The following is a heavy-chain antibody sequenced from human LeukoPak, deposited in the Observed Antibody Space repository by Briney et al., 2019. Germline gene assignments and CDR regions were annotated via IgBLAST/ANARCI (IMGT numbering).Heavy chain of an antibody. CDR3: ARGYDSSGYIYYYYYMDV. Sequence: SETLSLTCAVYGGSFSNYYWSWIRQPPGKGLEWIGEINHSGSTNYNPSLKSRLTISVDTSKNQFSLKLSSVTAADTAVYYRARGYDSSGYIYYYYYMDVWGKGTTVTASS. D-gene: IGHD3-22*01. V-gene: IGHV4-34*01. CDR1: GGSFSNYY. J-gene: IGHJ6*03. CDR2: INHSGST.